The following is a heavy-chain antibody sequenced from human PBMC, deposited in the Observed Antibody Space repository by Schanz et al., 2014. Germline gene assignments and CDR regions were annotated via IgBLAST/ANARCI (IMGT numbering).Heavy chain of an antibody. CDR3: ARGGPAYYFDD. Sequence: EVQLLESGGGLVQPGGSLRLSCATSGFSFSSYAINWVRQAPGKGLEWVAAVSSSSDAIKYADSVRGRFTISRDNSRSTMYLQMSSLRAEDTPVYYCARGGPAYYFDDWGQGTLVTVSS. J-gene: IGHJ4*02. CDR1: GFSFSSYA. CDR2: VSSSSDAI. V-gene: IGHV3-23*05.